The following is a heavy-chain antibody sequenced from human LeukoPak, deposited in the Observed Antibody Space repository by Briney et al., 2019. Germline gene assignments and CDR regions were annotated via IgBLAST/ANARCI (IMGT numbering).Heavy chain of an antibody. CDR1: GFTFSNYA. D-gene: IGHD1-26*01. CDR2: ISGGGGTI. Sequence: GSLRLSCAAFGFTFSNYAMSWVRQAPGKGLEWVSTISGGGGTIYYADSVKGRFTISRDNSKNTLYLQMNSLRAEDTAVYYCAKLRLPLSGSYYLGHSYYGMDVWGQGTTVTVSS. V-gene: IGHV3-23*01. J-gene: IGHJ6*02. CDR3: AKLRLPLSGSYYLGHSYYGMDV.